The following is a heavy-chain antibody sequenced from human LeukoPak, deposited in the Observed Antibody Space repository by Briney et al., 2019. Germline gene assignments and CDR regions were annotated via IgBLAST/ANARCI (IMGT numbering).Heavy chain of an antibody. CDR3: ARDRKRSVYYYYGMDV. CDR1: GFTFSSCA. CDR2: ISYDGSNK. D-gene: IGHD1-14*01. J-gene: IGHJ6*02. Sequence: PGGSLRLSCAASGFTFSSCAMHWVRQAPGKGLEWVAVISYDGSNKYYADSVKGRFTISRDNSKNTLYLQMNSLRAEDTAVYYCARDRKRSVYYYYGMDVWGQGTTVTVSS. V-gene: IGHV3-30*04.